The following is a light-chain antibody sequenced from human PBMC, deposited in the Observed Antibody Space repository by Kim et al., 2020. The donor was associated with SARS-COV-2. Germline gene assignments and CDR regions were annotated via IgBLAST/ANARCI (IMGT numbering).Light chain of an antibody. J-gene: IGKJ1*01. Sequence: SPGERATLSCRASQSVSSNLAWYQQKPGQAPRLLIYGVSTRATGIPARFSGSGSGTEFTLTISSLQSEDFAVYYCQQYNNWPPWTFGQGTKVEIK. CDR3: QQYNNWPPWT. CDR1: QSVSSN. V-gene: IGKV3-15*01. CDR2: GVS.